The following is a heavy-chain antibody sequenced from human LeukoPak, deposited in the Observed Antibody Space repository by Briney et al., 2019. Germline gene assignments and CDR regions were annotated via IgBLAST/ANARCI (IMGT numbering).Heavy chain of an antibody. D-gene: IGHD2-2*01. CDR1: GFTFSGYY. V-gene: IGHV3-11*01. J-gene: IGHJ6*02. CDR3: ARDRGVVVVPAPAYGMDV. CDR2: ISSSGSTI. Sequence: GGSLRLSCAASGFTFSGYYMSWIRQAPGKGLEWVSYISSSGSTIYYADSVKGRFTISRDNAKNSLYLQMNSLRAEDTAVYYCARDRGVVVVPAPAYGMDVWGQGTTVTVSS.